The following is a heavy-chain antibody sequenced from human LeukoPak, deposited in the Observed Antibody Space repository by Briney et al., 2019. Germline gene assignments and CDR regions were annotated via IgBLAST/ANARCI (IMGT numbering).Heavy chain of an antibody. J-gene: IGHJ5*02. D-gene: IGHD1-26*01. CDR1: GYTFTGYY. V-gene: IGHV1-2*02. Sequence: ASVKVSCKASGYTFTGYYMHWVRQAPGQGLEWMGWINPNSGGTNYAQKFQGRVTMTRDTSISTAYMELSRLRSDDTAVYYCARVELLLLYNWFDPWGQGTLVTVSS. CDR2: INPNSGGT. CDR3: ARVELLLLYNWFDP.